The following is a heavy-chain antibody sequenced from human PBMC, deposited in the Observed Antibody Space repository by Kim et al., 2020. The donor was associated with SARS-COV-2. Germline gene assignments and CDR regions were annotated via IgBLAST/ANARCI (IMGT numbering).Heavy chain of an antibody. CDR3: AKTWRVVPAAIYFDY. CDR1: GFTFSSYA. Sequence: GGSLRLSCAASGFTFSSYAMSWVRQAPGKGLEWVSAISGSGDSTYYADSVKGRFTISRDNSKNTLYLQMNSLRAEDTAVYYCAKTWRVVPAAIYFDYWGQGTLVTVSS. D-gene: IGHD2-2*02. CDR2: ISGSGDST. J-gene: IGHJ4*02. V-gene: IGHV3-23*01.